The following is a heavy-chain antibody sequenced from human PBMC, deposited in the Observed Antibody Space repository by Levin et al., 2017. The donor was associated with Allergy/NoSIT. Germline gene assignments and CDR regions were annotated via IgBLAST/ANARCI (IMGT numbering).Heavy chain of an antibody. CDR1: GFTLSNYA. Sequence: GGSLRLSCAASGFTLSNYAMNWVRQAPGKGLEWVSSISSRSTYIYYADSVKGRFTISRDNAKNSLYLQMNSLRAEDTAVYYCARDECSSISCQGANWFDPWGQGTLVIVSS. CDR2: ISSRSTYI. CDR3: ARDECSSISCQGANWFDP. J-gene: IGHJ5*02. V-gene: IGHV3-21*01. D-gene: IGHD2-2*01.